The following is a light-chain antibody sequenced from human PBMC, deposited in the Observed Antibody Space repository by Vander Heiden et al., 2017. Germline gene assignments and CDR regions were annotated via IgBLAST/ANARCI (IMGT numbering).Light chain of an antibody. V-gene: IGKV1-13*02. CDR2: DAS. Sequence: AIQLTQSPSSLSASVGDRVTITCRASQGISSALAWYQRKPGKAPKLLIYDASSLESGVPSRFSGSGSGTDFTLTISSLQPEDFATYYCQQFNSYWLTFGGGTKVEIK. CDR3: QQFNSYWLT. J-gene: IGKJ4*01. CDR1: QGISSA.